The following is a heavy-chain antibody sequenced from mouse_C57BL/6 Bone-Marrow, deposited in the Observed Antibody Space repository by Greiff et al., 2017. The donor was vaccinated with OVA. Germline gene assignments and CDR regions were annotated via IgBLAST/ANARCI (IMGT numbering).Heavy chain of an antibody. D-gene: IGHD1-1*01. Sequence: VQLQQSGPELVKPGASVKIPCKASGYTFTDYNMDWVKQSHGKSLEWIGDINPNNGGTIYNQKFKGKATLTVDKSSSTAYMELRSLTSEDTAVYYCARGYYGSSRPWFAYWGQGTLVTVSA. V-gene: IGHV1-18*01. CDR3: ARGYYGSSRPWFAY. CDR1: GYTFTDYN. CDR2: INPNNGGT. J-gene: IGHJ3*01.